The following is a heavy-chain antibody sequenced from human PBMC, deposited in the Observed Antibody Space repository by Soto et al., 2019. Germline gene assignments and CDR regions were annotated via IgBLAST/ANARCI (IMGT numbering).Heavy chain of an antibody. V-gene: IGHV3-30*18. CDR3: AKAFGIWSGYSDY. J-gene: IGHJ4*02. CDR1: GFLFSNYG. Sequence: GGSLRLSCAASGFLFSNYGMHWVRQAPGKGLEWVAVISYDGSDEYYADSVKGRFTISRDKSTNTLYLQMNSLRAEDTAVYYCAKAFGIWSGYSDYWGQGTLVTVSS. CDR2: ISYDGSDE. D-gene: IGHD3-3*01.